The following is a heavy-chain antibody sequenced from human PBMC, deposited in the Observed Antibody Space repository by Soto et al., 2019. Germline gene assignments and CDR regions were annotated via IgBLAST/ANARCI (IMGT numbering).Heavy chain of an antibody. J-gene: IGHJ6*02. CDR1: GFTFSSYA. D-gene: IGHD1-26*01. CDR3: AIDEVGAVYYYYYGMDV. CDR2: ISGSGGST. V-gene: IGHV3-23*01. Sequence: GGSLRLSCAASGFTFSSYAMSWVRQAPGKGLEWVSAISGSGGSTYYADSVKGRFTISRDNSKNTLYLQMNSLRAEDTAVYYCAIDEVGAVYYYYYGMDVWGQGTTVTVSS.